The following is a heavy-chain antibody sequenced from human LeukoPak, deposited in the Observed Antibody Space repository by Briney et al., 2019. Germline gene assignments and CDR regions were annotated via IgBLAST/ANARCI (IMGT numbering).Heavy chain of an antibody. CDR2: INPSGGST. CDR1: GYTFTSYY. Sequence: ASVKVSCKASGYTFTSYYMHWVRLAPGQGLEWMGIINPSGGSTSYAQKFQGRVTMTRDTSTSTVYMELSSLRSEDTAVYYCARGSYGSGSYLVKDGDYWGQGTLVTVSS. V-gene: IGHV1-46*01. D-gene: IGHD3-10*01. CDR3: ARGSYGSGSYLVKDGDY. J-gene: IGHJ4*02.